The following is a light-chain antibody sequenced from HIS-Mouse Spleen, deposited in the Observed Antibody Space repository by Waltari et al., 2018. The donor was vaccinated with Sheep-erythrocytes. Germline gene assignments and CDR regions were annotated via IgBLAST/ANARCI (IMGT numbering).Light chain of an antibody. J-gene: IGLJ2*01. CDR1: SSDVGGYNY. CDR3: SSYTSSSTLV. V-gene: IGLV2-14*03. CDR2: AVS. Sequence: QSALTQPASVSGSPGQSITISCTGTSSDVGGYNYVSWSQQHPGKAPKLMIYAVSNPPSGVSKRFSGCKSGNTASLTISGLQAEDEAEYYCSSYTSSSTLVFGGGTKLTVL.